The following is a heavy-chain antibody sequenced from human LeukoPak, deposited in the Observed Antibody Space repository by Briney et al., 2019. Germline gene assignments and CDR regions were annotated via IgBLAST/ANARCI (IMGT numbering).Heavy chain of an antibody. CDR3: ARGPDGAFDY. CDR1: GGSISSYY. CDR2: IYDSGST. J-gene: IGHJ4*02. D-gene: IGHD1-14*01. V-gene: IGHV4-59*01. Sequence: PSGTLSLTCTVSGGSISSYYWSWIRQPPGKGLEWIGYIYDSGSTNYNPSLKSRVTISVDTSTNQFSLKLSSVTAADTAVYYCARGPDGAFDYWGQGTLVTVS.